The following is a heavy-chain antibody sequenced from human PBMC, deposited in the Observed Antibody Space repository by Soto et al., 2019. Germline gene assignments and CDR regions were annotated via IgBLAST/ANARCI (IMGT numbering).Heavy chain of an antibody. CDR3: ARASEVYAIETFDC. V-gene: IGHV6-1*01. Sequence: QLRLHQSGPGLVKPSQTLSITCAISGDSVAGNTVAWNWIRQSPSRGLEWLGRTYYRSNWYTDYAISVKSRITIKSDTSKNQISLQLSSVTPEDTAVYYCARASEVYAIETFDCWGQGTLVTVSS. CDR2: TYYRSNWYT. D-gene: IGHD2-8*01. J-gene: IGHJ4*02. CDR1: GDSVAGNTVA.